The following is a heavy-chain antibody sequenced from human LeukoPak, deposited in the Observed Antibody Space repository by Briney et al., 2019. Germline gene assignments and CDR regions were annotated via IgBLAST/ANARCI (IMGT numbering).Heavy chain of an antibody. J-gene: IGHJ4*02. CDR2: IYYSGST. D-gene: IGHD3-22*01. CDR3: ARHPDYYDSSGYYYVSYYFDY. Sequence: SETLSLTCTVSGGSISSSSYYWGWIRQPPGKGLEWIGSIYYSGSTYYNPSLKSRVTISVDTSKNQFSLKLSSVTAADTAVYYCARHPDYYDSSGYYYVSYYFDYWGQGTLVTVSS. V-gene: IGHV4-39*01. CDR1: GGSISSSSYY.